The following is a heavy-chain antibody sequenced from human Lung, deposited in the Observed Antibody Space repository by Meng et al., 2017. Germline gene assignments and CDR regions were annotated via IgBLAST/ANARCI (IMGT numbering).Heavy chain of an antibody. CDR1: GDSFSTQT. V-gene: IGHV1-69*13. Sequence: QVQLVQSGAEVKKPGSSVKVACKTSGDSFSTQTFSWVRQAPGQGLEWMGGLIAVFDKTKAAPRFQDRVTFTADESTSTGYMELSSLTFDDTAVYFCARGRRNEPLFDYWGQGTLVTVSS. J-gene: IGHJ4*02. D-gene: IGHD1-14*01. CDR3: ARGRRNEPLFDY. CDR2: LIAVFDKT.